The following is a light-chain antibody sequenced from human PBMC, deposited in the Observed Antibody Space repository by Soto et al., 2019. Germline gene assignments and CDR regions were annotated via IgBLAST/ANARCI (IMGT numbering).Light chain of an antibody. CDR1: QSVSSIY. CDR2: GAS. V-gene: IGKV3-20*01. J-gene: IGKJ1*01. Sequence: VLTQSPGTLSLSPGERATLSCRASQSVSSIYLAWYQQKPGQAPRLLIYGASSRATGIPDRFSGSGSGTGFTLTISRLEPEDFAVYYCQQYGSSRWTFGQGTKVDIK. CDR3: QQYGSSRWT.